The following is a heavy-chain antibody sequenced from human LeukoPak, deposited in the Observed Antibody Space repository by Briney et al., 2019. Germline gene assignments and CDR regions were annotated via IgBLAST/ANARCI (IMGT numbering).Heavy chain of an antibody. J-gene: IGHJ5*02. D-gene: IGHD3-3*01. V-gene: IGHV4-59*12. Sequence: SETLSLTCTVSGGSISSYYWSWIRQPPGKGLEWIGYIYYSGSTNYNPSLKSRVTISVDTSKNQFSLKLSSVTAADTAVYYCAKNGQSGFSFDPWGQGTLVTVSS. CDR2: IYYSGST. CDR3: AKNGQSGFSFDP. CDR1: GGSISSYY.